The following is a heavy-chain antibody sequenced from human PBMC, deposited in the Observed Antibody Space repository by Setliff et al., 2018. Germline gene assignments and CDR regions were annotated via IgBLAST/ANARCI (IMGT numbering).Heavy chain of an antibody. CDR1: TFTLGTFS. CDR2: ISPYRDDI. D-gene: IGHD6-25*01. V-gene: IGHV3-21*06. CDR3: ARSPANGGHDACDV. J-gene: IGHJ3*01. Sequence: GGSLRLSCAASTFTLGTFSMQWVRQAPGKGLAWVSSISPYRDDIYYADSVKSRFTISRVNAKNSLYLQMNSLGAEDTAVYFCARSPANGGHDACDVWGQGTMGTVSS.